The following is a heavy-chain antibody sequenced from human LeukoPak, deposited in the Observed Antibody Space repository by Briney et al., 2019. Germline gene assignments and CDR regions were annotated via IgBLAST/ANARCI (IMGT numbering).Heavy chain of an antibody. V-gene: IGHV3-23*01. D-gene: IGHD6-13*01. CDR2: ISGSGGST. CDR1: GFTFSSYG. CDR3: AKATGYSSRHPVDY. Sequence: PGGSLRLSCAASGFTFSSYGMHWVRQAPGKGLEWVSAISGSGGSTYYADSVKGRFTISRDNSKNTLYLQMNSLRAEDTAVYYCAKATGYSSRHPVDYWGQGTLVTVSS. J-gene: IGHJ4*02.